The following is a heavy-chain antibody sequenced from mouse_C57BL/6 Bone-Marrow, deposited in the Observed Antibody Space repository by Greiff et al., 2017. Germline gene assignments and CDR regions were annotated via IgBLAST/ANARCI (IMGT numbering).Heavy chain of an antibody. V-gene: IGHV1-81*01. D-gene: IGHD1-1*01. CDR1: GYTFTSYG. Sequence: QVQLQQSGAELARPGASVKLSCKASGYTFTSYGISWVKQRTGQGLEWIGEIYPRSGNTYYNEKFKGKATLTADKSSSTAYMELRSLTSEDSAVYFCARRYYGSPYHIDYWGQGTTLTVSS. CDR2: IYPRSGNT. CDR3: ARRYYGSPYHIDY. J-gene: IGHJ2*01.